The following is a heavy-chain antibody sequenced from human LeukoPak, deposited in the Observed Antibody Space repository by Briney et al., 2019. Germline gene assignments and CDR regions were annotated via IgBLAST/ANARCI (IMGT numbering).Heavy chain of an antibody. V-gene: IGHV3-11*05. CDR1: GGSISSYY. J-gene: IGHJ5*02. D-gene: IGHD2-2*02. Sequence: NPSETLSLTCTVSGGSISSYYMSWIRQAPGKGLEWVSYISTTSSYTDYADSVRGRFTISRDNAKNLLYLQMNSLRPEDTAVYYCARDWYCSSSICYTDRNWFDPWGQGTLVTVSS. CDR3: ARDWYCSSSICYTDRNWFDP. CDR2: ISTTSSYT.